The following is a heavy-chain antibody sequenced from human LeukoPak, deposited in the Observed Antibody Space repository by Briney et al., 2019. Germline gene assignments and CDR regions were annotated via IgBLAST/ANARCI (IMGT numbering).Heavy chain of an antibody. CDR1: GLSFENYG. CDR2: ISYDGKYK. J-gene: IGHJ4*02. V-gene: IGHV3-30*03. Sequence: GRSLRLSCAASGLSFENYGMDWVRQVPGKGLEWVSAISYDGKYKYYADSVKGRFTISRDNSKNTLYLRMNSLRLEDTAVYYCAIQGSGSFINYYWGQGTLVTVSS. D-gene: IGHD1-26*01. CDR3: AIQGSGSFINYY.